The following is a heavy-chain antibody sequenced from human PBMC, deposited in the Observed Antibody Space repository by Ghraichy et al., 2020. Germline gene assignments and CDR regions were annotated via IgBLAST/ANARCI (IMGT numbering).Heavy chain of an antibody. D-gene: IGHD1/OR15-1a*01. J-gene: IGHJ4*02. CDR1: GFTFSNFV. V-gene: IGHV3-23*01. CDR3: AKDQGTVLASDY. CDR2: IGGAVDT. Sequence: GGSLRLSCSASGFTFSNFVMNWVRQAPGKGLEWVSTIGGAVDTYYADSVKGRFTIFRDNSKNTLYLQMNSLRAEDTAVYFCAKDQGTVLASDYWGQGTLVTVSS.